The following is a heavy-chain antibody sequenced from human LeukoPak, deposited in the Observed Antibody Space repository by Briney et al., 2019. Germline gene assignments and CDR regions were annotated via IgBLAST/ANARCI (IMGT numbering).Heavy chain of an antibody. V-gene: IGHV4-39*07. CDR2: IYYSGST. Sequence: SETLSLTCTVSGGSIRSSSYYWGGIRQPPGKGLEWIGNIYYSGSTFYNPSLKSRVTISVDTSKKQFSLRLSSVTAADTAVYYCARVVDRAAAGTWGQGTLVTVSS. CDR1: GGSIRSSSYY. J-gene: IGHJ5*02. D-gene: IGHD6-13*01. CDR3: ARVVDRAAAGT.